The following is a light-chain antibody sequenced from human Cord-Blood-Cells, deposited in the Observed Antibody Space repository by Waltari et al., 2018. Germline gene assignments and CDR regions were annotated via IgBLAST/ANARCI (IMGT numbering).Light chain of an antibody. V-gene: IGKV4-1*01. J-gene: IGKJ2*01. CDR3: QQYYSTPPYT. CDR1: PSVLYSSNNKNY. Sequence: DIVLTQSPDSLAVSLGERATINCKSSPSVLYSSNNKNYLAWYQQKPGQPPKLLIYWASTQESGVPDRFSGSGSGTDFTLTISSLQAEDVAVYYCQQYYSTPPYTFGQGTKLEIK. CDR2: WAS.